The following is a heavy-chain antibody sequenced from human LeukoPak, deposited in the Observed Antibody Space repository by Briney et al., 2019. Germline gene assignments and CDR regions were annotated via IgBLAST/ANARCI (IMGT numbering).Heavy chain of an antibody. CDR2: INHSGST. D-gene: IGHD3-10*01. V-gene: IGHV4-34*01. J-gene: IGHJ4*02. CDR3: ARGSSYYYGSGSYLGRAASSKHDY. Sequence: SETLSLTCTVSGGSISSYYWSWIRQPPGKGLEWIGEINHSGSTNYNPSLKSRVTISVDTSKNQFSLKLSSVTAADTAVYYCARGSSYYYGSGSYLGRAASSKHDYWGQGTLVTVSS. CDR1: GGSISSYY.